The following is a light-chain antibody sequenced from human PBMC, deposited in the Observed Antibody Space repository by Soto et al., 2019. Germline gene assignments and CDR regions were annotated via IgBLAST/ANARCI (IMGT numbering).Light chain of an antibody. CDR2: GAP. CDR1: QSVSSN. J-gene: IGKJ5*01. V-gene: IGKV3D-15*01. CDR3: QQYNNWPPIT. Sequence: EIVMTQSPATLSVSPGEGATLSCRASQSVSSNLAWYQQKPGQAPRLLIYGAPTRATGIPARFSGSGSGTEFTLTVSSLQSEDFGIYYCQQYNNWPPITFGQGTRLEIK.